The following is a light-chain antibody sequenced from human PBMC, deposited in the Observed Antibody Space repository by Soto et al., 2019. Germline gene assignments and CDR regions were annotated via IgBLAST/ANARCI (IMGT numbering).Light chain of an antibody. J-gene: IGKJ1*01. CDR2: GAS. V-gene: IGKV3-20*01. CDR3: QQYGSSPGT. CDR1: KSFSSSY. Sequence: EIVLTQSPGTLSLSPGERATLSCRASKSFSSSYFAWYQQKPGQAPRLLIYGASTRATGIPDRFSGSGSGTDFTLTISRLESEDFAVYYCQQYGSSPGTFGQGTKVEIK.